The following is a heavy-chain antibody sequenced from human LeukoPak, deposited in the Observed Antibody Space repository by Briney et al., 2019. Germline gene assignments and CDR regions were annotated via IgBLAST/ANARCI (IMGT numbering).Heavy chain of an antibody. CDR1: GFTFSSYA. V-gene: IGHV3-30*04. Sequence: GGSLRLSCAASGFTFSSYAVHWVRQAPGKGLEWVAVISYDGSNKYYADSVKGRFTISRDNSKNTLYLQMNSLRAEDTAVYYCARDLRYCSSTSCPRGFDYWGQGTLVTVSS. J-gene: IGHJ4*02. CDR2: ISYDGSNK. CDR3: ARDLRYCSSTSCPRGFDY. D-gene: IGHD2-2*01.